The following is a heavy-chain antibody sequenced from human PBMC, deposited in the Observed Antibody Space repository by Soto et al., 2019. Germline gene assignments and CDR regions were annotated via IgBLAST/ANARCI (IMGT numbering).Heavy chain of an antibody. CDR3: ARVTVVPAAADYYYYYGMDV. Sequence: GASVKVSCKASGYTFTSYDINWVRQATGQGLEWMGWMNPNSGNTGYAQKFQGRVTMTRNTSISTAYMELSSLRSEDTAVYYCARVTVVPAAADYYYYYGMDVWGQGTTVTVSS. CDR1: GYTFTSYD. J-gene: IGHJ6*02. CDR2: MNPNSGNT. V-gene: IGHV1-8*01. D-gene: IGHD2-2*01.